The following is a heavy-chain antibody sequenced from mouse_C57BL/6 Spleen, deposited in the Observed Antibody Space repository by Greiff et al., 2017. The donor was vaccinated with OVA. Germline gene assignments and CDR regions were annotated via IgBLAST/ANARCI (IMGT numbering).Heavy chain of an antibody. V-gene: IGHV1-82*01. J-gene: IGHJ3*01. D-gene: IGHD2-4*01. CDR1: GYAFSSSW. CDR3: ARKGNYDYPFAY. CDR2: IYPGHGDT. Sequence: QVQLQQSGPELVKPGASVKISCKASGYAFSSSWMNWVKQRPGKGLEWIGRIYPGHGDTNYNGKFKGKATLTADKSSSTAYMQLSSLTSEDSAVYFCARKGNYDYPFAYWGQGTLVTVSA.